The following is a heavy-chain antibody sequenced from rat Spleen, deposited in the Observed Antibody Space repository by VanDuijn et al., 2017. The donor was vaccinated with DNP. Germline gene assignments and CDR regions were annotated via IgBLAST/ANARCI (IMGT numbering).Heavy chain of an antibody. D-gene: IGHD1-12*02. CDR1: GFSLTNYG. CDR2: MRYNGDT. Sequence: QVQLKESGPVLVQASETLSLTCTVSGFSLTNYGVIWVRQSPGKGLEWMGRMRYNGDTSYNSALKSRLSISRDTSKNQVFLKMNILQTDEPGTYYCTREDTMMVRDWGQGVMVTVSS. V-gene: IGHV2-63*01. CDR3: TREDTMMVRD. J-gene: IGHJ2*01.